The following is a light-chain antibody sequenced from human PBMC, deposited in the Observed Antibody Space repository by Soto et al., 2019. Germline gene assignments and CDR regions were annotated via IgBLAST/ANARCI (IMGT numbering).Light chain of an antibody. V-gene: IGLV2-8*02. CDR1: SSDVGGYNY. Sequence: QSDLSRARSANRSPGQSVTISSTGTSSDVGGYNYVSWYQQHPGKAPKLMIFEVSKRPSGVPDRFSGSKSGNTASLTVSGLQAEDEADYYCSSYAGSLYVFGTGTKVTVL. J-gene: IGLJ1*01. CDR2: EVS. CDR3: SSYAGSLYV.